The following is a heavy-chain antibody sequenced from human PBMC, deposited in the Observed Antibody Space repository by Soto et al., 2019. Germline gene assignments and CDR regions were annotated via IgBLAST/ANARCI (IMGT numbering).Heavy chain of an antibody. CDR1: GGSIGSSSYY. V-gene: IGHV4-39*01. D-gene: IGHD2-15*01. J-gene: IGHJ4*02. CDR2: IYYSGST. Sequence: FEIQSHTCTVSGGSIGSSSYYWGGIRQPPGKGLEWIGSIYYSGSTYYNPSLKSRVTISVDTSKNQFSLKLSSVTAADTAVYYCARLLRLGDYFDYWGQGTLVTVSS. CDR3: ARLLRLGDYFDY.